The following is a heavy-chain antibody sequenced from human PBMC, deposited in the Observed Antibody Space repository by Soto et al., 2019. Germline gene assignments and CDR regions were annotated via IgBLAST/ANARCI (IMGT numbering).Heavy chain of an antibody. CDR3: TTETRYDFWSGPSPYYYYGMDV. D-gene: IGHD3-3*01. CDR2: IKSKTDGGTT. V-gene: IGHV3-15*07. J-gene: IGHJ6*02. Sequence: SGGSLRLSCAASGFTFSNAWMNWVRQAPGKGLEWVGRIKSKTDGGTTDYAAPVKGRFTISRDDSKNTLYLQMNSLKTEDTAVCYCTTETRYDFWSGPSPYYYYGMDVWGQGTTVTVSS. CDR1: GFTFSNAW.